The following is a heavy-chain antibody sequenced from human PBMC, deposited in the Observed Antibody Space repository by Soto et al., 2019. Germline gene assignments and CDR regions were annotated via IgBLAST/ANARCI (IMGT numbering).Heavy chain of an antibody. CDR2: IYHSGGT. J-gene: IGHJ4*02. Sequence: SETLSLTCAVSGGSISSSNWWSWVRQPPGKGLEWIGQIYHSGGTNYNPSLRSRVSISLDMSKNRFSLRLNSVTAADSAVYHCARQPYFSDRTGYYYPYYFDYWGQGALVTVSS. V-gene: IGHV4-4*02. CDR3: ARQPYFSDRTGYYYPYYFDY. D-gene: IGHD3-22*01. CDR1: GGSISSSNW.